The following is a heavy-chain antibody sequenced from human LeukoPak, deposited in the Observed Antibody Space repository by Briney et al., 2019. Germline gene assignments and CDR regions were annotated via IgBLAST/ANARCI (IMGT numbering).Heavy chain of an antibody. V-gene: IGHV4-59*01. D-gene: IGHD1-26*01. Sequence: SETPSPTCTVSGGSISSYYWSWIRQPPGKGLEWIGYIYYSGSTNYNPSLKSRVTISVDTSKNQFSLKLSSVTAADTAVYYCARVRRQELYYYYYMDVWGKGTTVTVSS. J-gene: IGHJ6*03. CDR2: IYYSGST. CDR1: GGSISSYY. CDR3: ARVRRQELYYYYYMDV.